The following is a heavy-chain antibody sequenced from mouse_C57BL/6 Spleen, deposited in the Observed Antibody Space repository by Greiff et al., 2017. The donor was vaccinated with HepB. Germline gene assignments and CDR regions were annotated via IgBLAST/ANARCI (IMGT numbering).Heavy chain of an antibody. CDR1: GYTFTSYG. Sequence: QVHVKQSGAELARPGASVKLSCKASGYTFTSYGISWVKQRTGQGLEWIGEIYPRSGNPYYNEKFKGKATLTADKSSSTAYMELRSLTSEDSAVYFCARGGVYDGYPYAMDYWGQGTSVTVSS. CDR2: IYPRSGNP. CDR3: ARGGVYDGYPYAMDY. D-gene: IGHD2-3*01. V-gene: IGHV1-81*01. J-gene: IGHJ4*01.